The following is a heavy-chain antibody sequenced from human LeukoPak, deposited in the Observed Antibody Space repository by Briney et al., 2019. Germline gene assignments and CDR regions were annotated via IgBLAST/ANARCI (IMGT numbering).Heavy chain of an antibody. CDR2: ISYDGSNK. D-gene: IGHD6-19*01. CDR1: GFTFNTCS. Sequence: GGSLRLSCAASGFTFNTCSMNWVRQAPGKGLEWVAVISYDGSNKYYADSVKGRFTISRDNSKNTLYLQMNSLRAEDTAVYYCARSTTAVANIDYWGQGTLVTVSS. J-gene: IGHJ4*02. CDR3: ARSTTAVANIDY. V-gene: IGHV3-30*03.